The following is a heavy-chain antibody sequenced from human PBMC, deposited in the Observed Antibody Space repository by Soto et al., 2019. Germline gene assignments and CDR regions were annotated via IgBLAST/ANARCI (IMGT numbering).Heavy chain of an antibody. V-gene: IGHV5-51*01. D-gene: IGHD2-2*01. CDR1: VYSFSNYW. J-gene: IGHJ6*02. CDR3: ARADTAMGYYGMDV. CDR2: MYPGDSQT. Sequence: GESLKISCKTSVYSFSNYWIGWVRQMRGKGLEWVGVMYPGDSQTRYSPSFQGQVTISVDKSISTAYLHWSSLKASDTAMYYCARADTAMGYYGMDVWGQGTTVTVSS.